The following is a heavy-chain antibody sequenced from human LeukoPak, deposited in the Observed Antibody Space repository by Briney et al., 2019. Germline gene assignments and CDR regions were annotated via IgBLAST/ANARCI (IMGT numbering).Heavy chain of an antibody. V-gene: IGHV3-9*01. Sequence: PGRSLRLSCAVSGFTFDDYAMHWVRQVPGKGLEWVSGINWNSDSIGYADSVKGRFTTSRDNAKNSLYLQMNSLRAEDTAVYYCAKDPNFYYCMDVWGKGTTVTISS. J-gene: IGHJ6*03. CDR1: GFTFDDYA. CDR2: INWNSDSI. CDR3: AKDPNFYYCMDV.